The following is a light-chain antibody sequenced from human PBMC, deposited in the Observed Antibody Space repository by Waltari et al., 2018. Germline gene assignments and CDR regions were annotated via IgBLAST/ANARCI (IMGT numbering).Light chain of an antibody. V-gene: IGKV3-15*01. CDR1: QSVTS. Sequence: EIVMTQSPATLSVSPGEGATLSCRASQSVTSLAWYQQKPGQAPRLLICGASTRATGIPARFSGSGSGTEFTLTISSLQSEDLAVYYCQQYNKGLDTFGQGTKLEIK. CDR3: QQYNKGLDT. CDR2: GAS. J-gene: IGKJ2*01.